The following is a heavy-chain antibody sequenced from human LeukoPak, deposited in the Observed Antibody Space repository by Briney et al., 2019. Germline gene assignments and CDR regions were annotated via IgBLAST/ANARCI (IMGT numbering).Heavy chain of an antibody. CDR3: AREGGSLLWFGELLEGARYFDY. Sequence: PLASVKVSCKASGYTFTGYYMHWVRQAPGQGLEWMGWINPNSGGTNYAQKFQGWVTMTRDTSISTAYMELSRLRSDDTAVYYCAREGGSLLWFGELLEGARYFDYWGQGTLVTVSS. V-gene: IGHV1-2*04. CDR2: INPNSGGT. D-gene: IGHD3-10*01. J-gene: IGHJ4*02. CDR1: GYTFTGYY.